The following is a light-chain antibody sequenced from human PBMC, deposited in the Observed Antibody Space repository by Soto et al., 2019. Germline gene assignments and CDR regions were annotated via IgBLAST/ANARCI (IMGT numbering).Light chain of an antibody. CDR1: SSDVGGYNY. Sequence: QSALTQPASVCGSPGHSITISCTGTSSDVGGYNYVSWYQQHPGKAPKLMIYDVSNRPSGVSNRFSGSKSGDTASLTISGLQAGDEADYYCSSYTSSSTYVFGTGTKVTVL. J-gene: IGLJ1*01. CDR2: DVS. V-gene: IGLV2-14*03. CDR3: SSYTSSSTYV.